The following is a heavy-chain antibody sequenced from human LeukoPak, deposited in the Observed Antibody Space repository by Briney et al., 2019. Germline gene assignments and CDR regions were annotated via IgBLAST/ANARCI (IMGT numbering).Heavy chain of an antibody. V-gene: IGHV4-59*01. CDR2: LTHSGST. CDR1: GGSISSDY. Sequence: SETLSLTCTVSGGSISSDYWCWIRQSPGKGREWLGYLTHSGSTGYNPSLQSRATISGDTSKTQFSLKLSSVTAADMAVYYCASVSSLTDIDYWGQGTLVTV. J-gene: IGHJ4*02. CDR3: ASVSSLTDIDY.